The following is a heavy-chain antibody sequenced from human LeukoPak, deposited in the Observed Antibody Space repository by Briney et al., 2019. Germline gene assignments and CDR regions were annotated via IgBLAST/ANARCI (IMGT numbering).Heavy chain of an antibody. J-gene: IGHJ5*02. CDR3: ARRAEGRWFDH. D-gene: IGHD1-14*01. CDR1: GCPFTTSW. V-gene: IGHV5-51*01. CDR2: IYPGNSDT. Sequence: GESLQISCKGSGCPFTTSWIGWVRQLPGKGLELMAMIYPGNSDTRYSPSFQGQVTISVDKSISTAYLQWSSLEASDTAMYYCARRAEGRWFDHWGQGTLVTVSS.